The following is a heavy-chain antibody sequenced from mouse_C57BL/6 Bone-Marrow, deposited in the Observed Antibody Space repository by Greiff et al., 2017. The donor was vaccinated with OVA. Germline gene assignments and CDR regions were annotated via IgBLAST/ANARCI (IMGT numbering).Heavy chain of an antibody. CDR2: IDPSDSYT. CDR1: GYTFTSYW. CDR3: ARRGYFFDY. J-gene: IGHJ2*01. V-gene: IGHV1-50*01. Sequence: QVQLQQPGAELVKPGASVKLSCKASGYTFTSYWMQWVKQRPGQGLEWIGEIDPSDSYTNYNQKFKGKATLTVDTSSSTAYMQLSGLTSEDSAVYYCARRGYFFDYWGQGTTLTVSS.